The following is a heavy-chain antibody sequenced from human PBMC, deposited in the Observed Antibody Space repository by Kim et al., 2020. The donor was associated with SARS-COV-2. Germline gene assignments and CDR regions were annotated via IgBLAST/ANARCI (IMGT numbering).Heavy chain of an antibody. CDR1: GFTFSSYA. D-gene: IGHD1-7*01. V-gene: IGHV3-64D*09. CDR3: VTPLYNWNWVHWGAEYFQH. CDR2: ISSNGGST. Sequence: GGSLRLSCSASGFTFSSYAMHWVRQAPGKGLEYVSAISSNGGSTYYADSVKGRFTISRDNSKNTLYLQMSSLRAEDTAVYYCVTPLYNWNWVHWGAEYFQHWGQGTLVTVSS. J-gene: IGHJ1*01.